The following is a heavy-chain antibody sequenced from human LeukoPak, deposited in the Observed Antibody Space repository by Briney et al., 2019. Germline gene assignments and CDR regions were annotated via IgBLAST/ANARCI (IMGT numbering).Heavy chain of an antibody. CDR1: GFIFSSYA. J-gene: IGHJ3*02. Sequence: QTGGSLRLSCAASGFIFSSYAMSWVRQAPGKGXXXVSTISGSGGSTYYADSVKGRFTISRDNSKNTVYLQMNSLRAEDTAVYYCTKGALRGYSAPGASDIWGQGTMVTVSS. CDR3: TKGALRGYSAPGASDI. CDR2: ISGSGGST. V-gene: IGHV3-23*01. D-gene: IGHD5-18*01.